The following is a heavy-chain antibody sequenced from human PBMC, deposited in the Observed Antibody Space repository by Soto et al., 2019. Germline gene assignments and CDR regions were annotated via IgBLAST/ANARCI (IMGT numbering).Heavy chain of an antibody. CDR2: IYYSGST. CDR1: GCSISSGCYY. D-gene: IGHD3-10*01. CDR3: ARDSGSGSYSPSYYSGMDV. J-gene: IGHJ6*02. Sequence: PSETLSLTRTVSGCSISSGCYYWSWIRQHPGKGLEWIGYIYYSGSTYYNPSLKSRVTISVDTSKNQFSLKLSSVTAADTAVYYCARDSGSGSYSPSYYSGMDVRGQGTTVTVSS. V-gene: IGHV4-31*03.